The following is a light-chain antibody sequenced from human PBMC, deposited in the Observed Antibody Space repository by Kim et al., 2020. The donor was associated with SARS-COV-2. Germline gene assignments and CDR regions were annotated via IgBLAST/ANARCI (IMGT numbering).Light chain of an antibody. CDR2: QDI. J-gene: IGLJ2*01. V-gene: IGLV3-1*01. CDR1: KLGDKY. CDR3: QAWDSNTGV. Sequence: SVSPGQPASITCSGDKLGDKYACWYQQKPGQSPVLVIYQDIKRPSGIPERFSGSNSGNTATLTISGTQAMDEADYYCQAWDSNTGVFGGGTQLTVL.